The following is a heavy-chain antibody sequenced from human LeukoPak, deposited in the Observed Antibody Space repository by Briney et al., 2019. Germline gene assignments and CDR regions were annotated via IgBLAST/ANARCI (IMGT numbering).Heavy chain of an antibody. J-gene: IGHJ5*02. V-gene: IGHV4-34*01. CDR2: INHSGST. D-gene: IGHD3-9*01. CDR1: GGSFSGYY. Sequence: SETLSLTCAVYGGSFSGYYWSWIRQPPGKRLEWIGEINHSGSTNYNPSLKSRVTISVDTSKNQFSLKLSSVTAADTAVYYCARGGYDILTGPDPWGQGTLVTVSS. CDR3: ARGGYDILTGPDP.